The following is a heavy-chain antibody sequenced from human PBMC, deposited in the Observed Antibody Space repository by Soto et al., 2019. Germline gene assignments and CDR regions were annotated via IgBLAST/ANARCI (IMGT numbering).Heavy chain of an antibody. CDR2: IYASGTT. CDR3: ARHYGDSF. Sequence: PSETLSLTCTVSGASISTYYWSWIRQPAGKGLEWIGRIYASGTTNYNPSLKSRVTMSVDTSKNQFSLQLDSVTAADTAVYYCARHYGDSFWGQGTLVTVS. V-gene: IGHV4-4*07. CDR1: GASISTYY. D-gene: IGHD2-21*02. J-gene: IGHJ4*02.